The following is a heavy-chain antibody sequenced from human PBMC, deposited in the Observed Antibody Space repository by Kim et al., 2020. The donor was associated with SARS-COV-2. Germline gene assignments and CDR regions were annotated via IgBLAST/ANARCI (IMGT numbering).Heavy chain of an antibody. D-gene: IGHD7-27*01. Sequence: SETLSLTCAVYGGSFSGYYWSWIRQPPGKGLEWIGEINHSGSTNYNPSLKSRVTISVDTSKNQFSLKLSSVTAADTAVYYCARGWAFDYWGQGTLVTVSS. V-gene: IGHV4-34*01. J-gene: IGHJ4*02. CDR3: ARGWAFDY. CDR1: GGSFSGYY. CDR2: INHSGST.